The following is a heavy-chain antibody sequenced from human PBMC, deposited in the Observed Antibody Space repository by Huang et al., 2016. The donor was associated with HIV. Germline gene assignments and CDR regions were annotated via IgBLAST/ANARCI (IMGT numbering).Heavy chain of an antibody. Sequence: EVQLVESGGGLVQPGGSLRLSCAASGFSISSYWIHWVRQAPGKGLGGVSRINSDGSSTSYADSVKGRFTISRDNAKNTLYLQMNRLRAEDTAVYYCARDPRIQSWLNFFDYWGQGTLVSVSS. CDR3: ARDPRIQSWLNFFDY. D-gene: IGHD3-22*01. CDR1: GFSISSYW. V-gene: IGHV3-74*01. CDR2: INSDGSST. J-gene: IGHJ4*02.